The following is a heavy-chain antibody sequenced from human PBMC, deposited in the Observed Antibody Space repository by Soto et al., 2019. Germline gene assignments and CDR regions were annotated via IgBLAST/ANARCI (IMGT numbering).Heavy chain of an antibody. Sequence: QVQLVQSGAEVKKPGSSVKVSCKASGGVFRNYAINWVRQAPGQGLEWMGGIIPVFGTADYPQKFQGRVSITADESTTTAYMELTSLKTEDTAVYFCARDRWGRSAFDSWGQGTLVTVAS. CDR3: ARDRWGRSAFDS. CDR1: GGVFRNYA. CDR2: IIPVFGTA. J-gene: IGHJ5*01. D-gene: IGHD3-16*01. V-gene: IGHV1-69*01.